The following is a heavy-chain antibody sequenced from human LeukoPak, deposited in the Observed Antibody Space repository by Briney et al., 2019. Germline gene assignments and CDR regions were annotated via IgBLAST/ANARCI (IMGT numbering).Heavy chain of an antibody. V-gene: IGHV3-30-3*01. Sequence: PGRSLRLSCAASGFTFSGYTMHWVRQAPGKGLEWVAVISHDGSTKYYADSVKGRFTISRDNSKNTLYLQMNSLRAEDTAVYYCAKDRVVVVPAAILDPYFDYWGQGTLVTVSS. CDR3: AKDRVVVVPAAILDPYFDY. J-gene: IGHJ4*02. CDR1: GFTFSGYT. CDR2: ISHDGSTK. D-gene: IGHD2-2*02.